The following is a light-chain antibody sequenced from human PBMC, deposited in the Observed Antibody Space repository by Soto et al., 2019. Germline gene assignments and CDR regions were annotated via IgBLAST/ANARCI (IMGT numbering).Light chain of an antibody. Sequence: EVVMTQSPVALSVSPGEGATLSCRASQSVCRSLAWYQAKSGQAPRLLMYSASTRATGVPARFSGSGSATDFTLIISSLQSEDFAVYYCQQYYFWPLTFGGGTKVEIK. CDR3: QQYYFWPLT. CDR2: SAS. CDR1: QSVCRS. J-gene: IGKJ4*01. V-gene: IGKV3-15*01.